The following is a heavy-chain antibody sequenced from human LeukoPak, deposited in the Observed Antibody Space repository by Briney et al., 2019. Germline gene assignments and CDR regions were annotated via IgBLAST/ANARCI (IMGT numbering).Heavy chain of an antibody. CDR3: ARGLGRTAMVTRGGVRFDY. CDR2: MNPNSANT. D-gene: IGHD5-18*01. J-gene: IGHJ4*02. V-gene: IGHV1-8*01. Sequence: ASVKVSCKASGYTFTSYDINWVRQATGQGLEGMGWMNPNSANTGYAQKFEGRVTMTRNTSISTAYMELSSLRSEDTAVYYCARGLGRTAMVTRGGVRFDYWGQGTLVTVSS. CDR1: GYTFTSYD.